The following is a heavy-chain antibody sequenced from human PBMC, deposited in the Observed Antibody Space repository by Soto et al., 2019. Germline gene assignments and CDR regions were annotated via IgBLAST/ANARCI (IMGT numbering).Heavy chain of an antibody. Sequence: ASVKVSCKASGYTFTSYDINWVRQATGQGLEWMGWMNPNSGNTGYAQKFQGRVTMTRNTSISTAYMELSSLRSEDTAVYYCARVGGNYVFWSGYRIYYYYYMDVWGKGTTVTVSS. CDR1: GYTFTSYD. J-gene: IGHJ6*03. D-gene: IGHD3-3*01. CDR3: ARVGGNYVFWSGYRIYYYYYMDV. V-gene: IGHV1-8*01. CDR2: MNPNSGNT.